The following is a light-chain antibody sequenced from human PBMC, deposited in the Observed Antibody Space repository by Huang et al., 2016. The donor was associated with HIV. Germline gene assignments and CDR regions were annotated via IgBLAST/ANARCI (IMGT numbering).Light chain of an antibody. CDR1: QSINNN. V-gene: IGKV3-15*01. Sequence: EMVMTQSPATLSVSPGERATVSCRASQSINNNLAWYQQKPGQAPRLRIYGASTRATGIPAKFRGSGSGTEFTLTISSLQSEDFAFYYCQHYNNWPPLVTFGGGTKVEIK. CDR3: QHYNNWPPLVT. CDR2: GAS. J-gene: IGKJ4*01.